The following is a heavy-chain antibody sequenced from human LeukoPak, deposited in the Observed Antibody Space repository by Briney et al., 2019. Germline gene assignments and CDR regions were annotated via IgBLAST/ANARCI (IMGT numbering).Heavy chain of an antibody. Sequence: PGGSLRLSCAASGFTFGSFEMNWVRQAPGKGLEWLSYISSSGSNKYYADSLKGRFTISRDNAKNSLYLQMNSLTAEDTADYYCARDLVDYVGYDAFDIWGQGTRVTVSS. CDR2: ISSSGSNK. CDR3: ARDLVDYVGYDAFDI. CDR1: GFTFGSFE. V-gene: IGHV3-48*03. J-gene: IGHJ3*02. D-gene: IGHD4-17*01.